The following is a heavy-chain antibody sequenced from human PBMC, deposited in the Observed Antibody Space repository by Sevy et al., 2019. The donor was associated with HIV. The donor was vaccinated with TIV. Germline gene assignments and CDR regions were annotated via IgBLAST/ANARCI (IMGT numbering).Heavy chain of an antibody. CDR1: GDSISSYY. Sequence: SETLSLTCTVSGDSISSYYWSWIRQPPGKGREWIGYLYYSGITNYNPSLKSRVTISGDTSKNQFSLKLSSVTAADTAVYYCARGLAYYFDYWGQGTLVTVSS. CDR3: ARGLAYYFDY. D-gene: IGHD6-19*01. CDR2: LYYSGIT. V-gene: IGHV4-59*01. J-gene: IGHJ4*02.